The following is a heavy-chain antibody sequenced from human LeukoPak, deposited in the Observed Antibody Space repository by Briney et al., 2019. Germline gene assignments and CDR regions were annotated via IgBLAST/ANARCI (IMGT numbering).Heavy chain of an antibody. D-gene: IGHD3-9*01. Sequence: MPSETLSLTCTVSGGSISSYYWSWIRQPAGKGLEWIGRIYTSGSTNYNPSLKSRVTMSVDTSKNQFSLKLSSVTAADTAVYYCARGDILTGSYYFDYWGQGTLVTVSS. CDR3: ARGDILTGSYYFDY. CDR1: GGSISSYY. CDR2: IYTSGST. V-gene: IGHV4-4*07. J-gene: IGHJ4*02.